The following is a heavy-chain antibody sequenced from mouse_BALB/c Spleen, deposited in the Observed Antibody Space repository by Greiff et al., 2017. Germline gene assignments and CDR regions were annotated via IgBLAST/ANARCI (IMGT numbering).Heavy chain of an antibody. V-gene: IGHV2-4-1*01. D-gene: IGHD2-3*01. CDR3: ATPPYDGYYYFDY. Sequence: QVQLQQSGPGLVQPSQSLSITCTVSGFSLTSYGVHWVRQSPGKGLEWLGVIWSGGSTDYNAAFISRLSISKDNSKSQVFFKMNSLQADDTAIYYCATPPYDGYYYFDYGGQGTTLTVSS. J-gene: IGHJ2*01. CDR1: GFSLTSYG. CDR2: IWSGGST.